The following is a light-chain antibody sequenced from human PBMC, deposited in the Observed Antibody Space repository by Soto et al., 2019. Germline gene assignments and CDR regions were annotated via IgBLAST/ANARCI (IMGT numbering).Light chain of an antibody. CDR1: STDFVGYNR. CDR3: SSYSSTATPVI. Sequence: QSALTQPPSVSGSPGQSVTISCTGTSTDFVGYNRVSWYQQHPGKAPKLMIYEVNNRPSGVSNRFSGSKSGNTASLTISGLQAEDEADYYCSSYSSTATPVIFGGGTQLTVL. CDR2: EVN. J-gene: IGLJ2*01. V-gene: IGLV2-14*01.